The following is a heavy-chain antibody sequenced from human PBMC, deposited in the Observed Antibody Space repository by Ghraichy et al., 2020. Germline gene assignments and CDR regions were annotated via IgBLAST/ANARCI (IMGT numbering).Heavy chain of an antibody. V-gene: IGHV4-34*01. Sequence: SETLSLTCAVYGGSFSGYYWSWIRQPPGKGLEWIGEINHSGSTNYNPSLKSRVTISVDTSKNQFSLKLSSVTAADTAVYYCARLTSMRRGYSYGYWIDYFDYWGQGTLVTVSS. CDR1: GGSFSGYY. D-gene: IGHD5-18*01. CDR3: ARLTSMRRGYSYGYWIDYFDY. CDR2: INHSGST. J-gene: IGHJ4*02.